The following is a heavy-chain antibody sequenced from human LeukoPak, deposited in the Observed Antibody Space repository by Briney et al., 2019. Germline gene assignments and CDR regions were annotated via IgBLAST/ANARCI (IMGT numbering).Heavy chain of an antibody. V-gene: IGHV4-34*01. Sequence: GSLRLSCAASGFTFSSYSMNWIRQPPGKGLEWIGEINHSGSTNYNPSLKSRVTISVDTSKNQFSLKLSSVTAADTAVYYCARHSRVGYSSSWYVDYYYYMDVWGKGTTVTISS. CDR2: INHSGST. D-gene: IGHD6-13*01. CDR1: GFTFSSYS. CDR3: ARHSRVGYSSSWYVDYYYYMDV. J-gene: IGHJ6*03.